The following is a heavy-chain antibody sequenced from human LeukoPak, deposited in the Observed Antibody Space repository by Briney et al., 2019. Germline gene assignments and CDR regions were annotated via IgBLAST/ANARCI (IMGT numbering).Heavy chain of an antibody. J-gene: IGHJ4*02. CDR2: IKLDGSEK. Sequence: GRSLTLSCVASGFTFGKYWMSWVRQAPGKGLEWVANIKLDGSEKNYVDSVKGRFTISRDNTKNSLYLQMNSLRVEDTAAFYCARDQYDTWSRRGNSDSWGQGTLVIVSS. CDR3: ARDQYDTWSRRGNSDS. V-gene: IGHV3-7*03. CDR1: GFTFGKYW. D-gene: IGHD3-3*01.